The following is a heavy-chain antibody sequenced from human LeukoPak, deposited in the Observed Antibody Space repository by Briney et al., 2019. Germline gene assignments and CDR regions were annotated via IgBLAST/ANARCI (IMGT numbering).Heavy chain of an antibody. D-gene: IGHD1-1*01. J-gene: IGHJ6*03. Sequence: ASVKVSCKASGYTLTSYDINWVRQATGQGLEWMGWMNPNSGNTGYAQKFQGRVTMTRNTSISTAYMELSSLRSEDTAVYYCARVGYPDRWDYYYYMDVWGKGTTVTVSS. V-gene: IGHV1-8*01. CDR3: ARVGYPDRWDYYYYMDV. CDR1: GYTLTSYD. CDR2: MNPNSGNT.